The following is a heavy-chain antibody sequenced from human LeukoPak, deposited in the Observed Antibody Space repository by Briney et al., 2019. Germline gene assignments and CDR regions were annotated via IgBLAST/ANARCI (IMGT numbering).Heavy chain of an antibody. J-gene: IGHJ4*02. Sequence: GGSLRLSCAASGFTFSSYAMHWVRQAPGKGLEWVAVISYDGSNKYYADSVKGRFTISRDNSKNTLYLQMNSLRAEDTAVYYCAKVWAGAKLEDFDYWGQGTLVTVSS. V-gene: IGHV3-30-3*01. D-gene: IGHD1-1*01. CDR1: GFTFSSYA. CDR2: ISYDGSNK. CDR3: AKVWAGAKLEDFDY.